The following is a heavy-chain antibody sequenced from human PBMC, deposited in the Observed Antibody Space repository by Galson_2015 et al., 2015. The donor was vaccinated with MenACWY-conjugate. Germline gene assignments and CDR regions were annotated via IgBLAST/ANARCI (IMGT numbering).Heavy chain of an antibody. D-gene: IGHD5-18*01. CDR3: ARIRRSGYSYGLGGYYGMDV. J-gene: IGHJ6*02. V-gene: IGHV1-69*13. CDR1: GGTFSSYA. Sequence: SVKVSCKASGGTFSSYAISWVRQAPGQGLEWMGGIIPIFGTANYAQKFQGRVTITADESTSTAYMELSSLRSEDTAVYYCARIRRSGYSYGLGGYYGMDVWGQGTTVTVSS. CDR2: IIPIFGTA.